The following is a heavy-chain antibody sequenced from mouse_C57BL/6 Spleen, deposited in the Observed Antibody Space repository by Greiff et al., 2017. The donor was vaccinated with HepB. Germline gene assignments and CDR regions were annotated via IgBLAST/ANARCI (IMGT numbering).Heavy chain of an antibody. Sequence: EVQLVESGPGLVKPSQSLSLTCSVTGYSITSGYYWNWIRQFPGNKLEWMGYISYDGSNNYNPSLKNRISITRDTSKNQFFLKLNPVTTEDTATYYCANYYGSSHAMDYWGQGTSVTVSS. J-gene: IGHJ4*01. CDR1: GYSITSGYY. CDR3: ANYYGSSHAMDY. D-gene: IGHD1-1*01. CDR2: ISYDGSN. V-gene: IGHV3-6*01.